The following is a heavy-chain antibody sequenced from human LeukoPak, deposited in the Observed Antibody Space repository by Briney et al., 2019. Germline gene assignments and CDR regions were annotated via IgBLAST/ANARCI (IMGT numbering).Heavy chain of an antibody. Sequence: SETLSLTCTVNGGSFSDYYWTWIRQPPGKGLEWIGEINHGGGTNYNPSLKSRVTMSVDTSKNQFSLKLSFVTAADTAVYYCARGIAIGYCSGGSCYPFDYWGQGTLVTVSS. CDR1: GGSFSDYY. D-gene: IGHD2-15*01. CDR3: ARGIAIGYCSGGSCYPFDY. V-gene: IGHV4-34*01. J-gene: IGHJ4*02. CDR2: INHGGGT.